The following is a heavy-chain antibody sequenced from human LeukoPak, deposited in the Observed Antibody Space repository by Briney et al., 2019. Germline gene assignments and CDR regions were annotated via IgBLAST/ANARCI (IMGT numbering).Heavy chain of an antibody. CDR3: ARGPNYYYGMDV. J-gene: IGHJ6*02. CDR2: IYSGGST. Sequence: PGGSLRLSCEASEFTFSANYMNWVRQAPGKGLEWVSVIYSGGSTYYADSVKGRFTISRDNSKNTLYLQMNSLRAEDTAVYYCARGPNYYYGMDVWGQGTTVTVSS. V-gene: IGHV3-53*01. CDR1: EFTFSANY.